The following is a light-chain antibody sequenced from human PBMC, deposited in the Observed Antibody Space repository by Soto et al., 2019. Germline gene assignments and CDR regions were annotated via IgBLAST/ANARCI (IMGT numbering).Light chain of an antibody. J-gene: IGKJ5*01. Sequence: EIVLTQSPGTLSLSPGERATLSCRASQSVSSSYLAWYQQKPDQAPRLLIYGASSRATGIPDRFSGSGSGPDFTLTISRLEPEDFAVYDCQQYGSSPPRITFGLWTRLEIK. V-gene: IGKV3-20*01. CDR3: QQYGSSPPRIT. CDR1: QSVSSSY. CDR2: GAS.